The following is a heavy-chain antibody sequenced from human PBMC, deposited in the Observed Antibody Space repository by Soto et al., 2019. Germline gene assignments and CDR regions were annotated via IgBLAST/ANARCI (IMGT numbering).Heavy chain of an antibody. CDR3: ARDLGSGGNYNWFDP. CDR1: GGTFSSYA. Sequence: QVQLVQSGAEVKKPGSSVKVSCKASGGTFSSYAISWVRQAPGQGLEWMGGIIPIFGTANYAQKFQGRVTITAEESTNNAYMELSSLRSEATAVYYCARDLGSGGNYNWFDPWGQGTLVTVSS. D-gene: IGHD1-7*01. CDR2: IIPIFGTA. J-gene: IGHJ5*02. V-gene: IGHV1-69*01.